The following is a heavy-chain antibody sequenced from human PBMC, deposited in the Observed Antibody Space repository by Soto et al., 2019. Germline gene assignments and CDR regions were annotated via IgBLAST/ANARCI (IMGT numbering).Heavy chain of an antibody. CDR1: GYPFSNYN. D-gene: IGHD1-26*01. V-gene: IGHV1-18*01. CDR2: ISGHSGGI. Sequence: QVQLVQSGVEVKKPGASVRVSCKASGYPFSNYNITWVRQAPGQGLEWMGRISGHSGGINYAEKVRDRITMATDTSTRTAYMELRNLRSDHTAVYYCAREGGHGTRIHYYGMDIWGQGTTVTVSS. CDR3: AREGGHGTRIHYYGMDI. J-gene: IGHJ6*02.